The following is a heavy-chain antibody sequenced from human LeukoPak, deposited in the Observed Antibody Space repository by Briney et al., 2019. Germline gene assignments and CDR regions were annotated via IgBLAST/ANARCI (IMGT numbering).Heavy chain of an antibody. V-gene: IGHV1-46*01. J-gene: IGHJ3*02. CDR2: IKPTTGDT. CDR3: ARYGFSAVWQGGWHAFDI. D-gene: IGHD2-15*01. Sequence: ASVKVSCKASGYTFTSYYMHWVRQAPGQGLEWMGIIKPTTGDTTYALKFQGRLTMTRDMSTSTVYMELSSLTSEDTAVFYCARYGFSAVWQGGWHAFDIWGQGTVVTVSS. CDR1: GYTFTSYY.